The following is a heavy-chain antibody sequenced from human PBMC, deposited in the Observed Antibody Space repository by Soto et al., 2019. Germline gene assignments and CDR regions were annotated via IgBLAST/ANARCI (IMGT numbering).Heavy chain of an antibody. CDR3: ARVGISNSDAFDI. CDR1: GGSITSPAHY. D-gene: IGHD4-4*01. V-gene: IGHV4-31*03. J-gene: IGHJ3*02. Sequence: SETLSLTCTVSGGSITSPAHYWSWIRQNPGTGLEWIGYIFHTGNAYYDASLKSRVSISVDTSKNQFSLKSSPVTAADTAVYFCARVGISNSDAFDIWGQGTTVTVSS. CDR2: IFHTGNA.